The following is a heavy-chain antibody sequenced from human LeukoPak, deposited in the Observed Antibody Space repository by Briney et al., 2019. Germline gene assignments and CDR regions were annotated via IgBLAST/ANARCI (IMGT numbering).Heavy chain of an antibody. V-gene: IGHV3-9*01. CDR2: ITWNSRDI. CDR3: AKGPNIVGAMYYFDY. J-gene: IGHJ4*02. Sequence: PGRSLRLSCAASGFTFDDYAMHWVRQPPGKGLEWVSGITWNSRDIGYADSVKGRFTISRDNAKDSLYLQMNSLRAEDTAVYYCAKGPNIVGAMYYFDYWGQGTLVTVSS. D-gene: IGHD1-26*01. CDR1: GFTFDDYA.